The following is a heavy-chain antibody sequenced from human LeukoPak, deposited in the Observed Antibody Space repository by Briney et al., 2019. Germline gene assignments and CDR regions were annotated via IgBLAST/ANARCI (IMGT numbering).Heavy chain of an antibody. J-gene: IGHJ4*02. CDR1: GGSFSGYY. CDR2: INHSGST. CDR3: ARGLADCSSTSCYVDY. V-gene: IGHV4-34*01. Sequence: SETLSLTCAVYGGSFSGYYWSWIRQPPGKGLEWIGEINHSGSTNYNPSLKSRVTISVDTSENQFSLKLSSVTAADTAVYYCARGLADCSSTSCYVDYWGQGTLVTVSS. D-gene: IGHD2-2*01.